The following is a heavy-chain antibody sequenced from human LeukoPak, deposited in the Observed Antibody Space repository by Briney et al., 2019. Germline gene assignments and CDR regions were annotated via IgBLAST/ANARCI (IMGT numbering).Heavy chain of an antibody. CDR2: IYYSGTT. J-gene: IGHJ5*02. CDR1: GGSISSSSYY. V-gene: IGHV4-39*07. CDR3: ARCMTTVTTRWFDP. Sequence: SETLSLTCTVSGGSISSSSYYWGWIRQPPGKGLEWIGSIYYSGTTYYNPSLKSRVTISVDTSKNQLSLKLSSVTAADTAVYYCARCMTTVTTRWFDPWGQGTLVTVSS. D-gene: IGHD4-17*01.